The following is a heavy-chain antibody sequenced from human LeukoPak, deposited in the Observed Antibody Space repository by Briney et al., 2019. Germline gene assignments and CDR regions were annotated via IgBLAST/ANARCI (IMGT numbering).Heavy chain of an antibody. D-gene: IGHD3-22*01. CDR1: GYSISSGYY. CDR2: IYHSGST. Sequence: ASETLSLTCAVSGYSISSGYYWGRIRQPPGKGLEWIGSIYHSGSTYYNPSLKSRVTISVDTSKNQFSLKLSSVTAADTAVYYCASRSYYYDSSGQEDYWGQGTLVTVSS. V-gene: IGHV4-38-2*01. J-gene: IGHJ4*02. CDR3: ASRSYYYDSSGQEDY.